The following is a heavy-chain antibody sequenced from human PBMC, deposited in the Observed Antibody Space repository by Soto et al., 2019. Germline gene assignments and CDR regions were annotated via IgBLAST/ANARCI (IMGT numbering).Heavy chain of an antibody. V-gene: IGHV3-23*01. CDR1: GFTFSSYA. CDR3: AKRSSSSPFDS. CDR2: VSGSEVST. J-gene: IGHJ4*02. D-gene: IGHD6-6*01. Sequence: EVQLLEAGGGLVQPGESLRLSCAASGFTFSSYAMSWVRQAPGMGLKWVSVVSGSEVSTYYPDSVKRRFTISRDNSKNTLSLQMNSLRAEDTAEYYRAKRSSSSPFDSWCQGSLVTVSS.